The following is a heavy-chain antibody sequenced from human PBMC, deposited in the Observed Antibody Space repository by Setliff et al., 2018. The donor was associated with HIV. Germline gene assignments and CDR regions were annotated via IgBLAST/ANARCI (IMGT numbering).Heavy chain of an antibody. CDR3: ARSFPYYYESSGLYAMDV. CDR1: GFTFEDYG. Sequence: GSLRLSCAASGFTFEDYGMSWVRQVPGKGLEWVSGISWSGGGTGYAASVKGRFTISRDDAKNSLYLQMSSLRVEDTALYFCARSFPYYYESSGLYAMDVWGQGTTVTVSS. J-gene: IGHJ6*02. D-gene: IGHD3-22*01. CDR2: ISWSGGGT. V-gene: IGHV3-20*04.